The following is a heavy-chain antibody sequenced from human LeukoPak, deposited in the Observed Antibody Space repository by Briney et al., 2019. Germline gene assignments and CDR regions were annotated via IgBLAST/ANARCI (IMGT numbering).Heavy chain of an antibody. J-gene: IGHJ4*02. CDR3: ARVHYDSSGYDENDY. CDR2: INTNTGDP. CDR1: GYTLTNYA. V-gene: IGHV7-4-1*02. Sequence: GASVKISCKASGYTLTNYAMNWVRQAPGQGLEWMGWINTNTGDPTYAQGFTGRFVFSLDTSVSTAYLQINSLKAEDTAVYYCARVHYDSSGYDENDYWGQGTLVTVSS. D-gene: IGHD3-22*01.